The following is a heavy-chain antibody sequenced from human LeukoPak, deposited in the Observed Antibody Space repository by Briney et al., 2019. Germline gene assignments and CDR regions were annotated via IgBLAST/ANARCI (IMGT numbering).Heavy chain of an antibody. CDR1: GFTFSSYG. CDR3: AKEQGVITDY. Sequence: GESLRLSCAASGFTFSSYGMHWVRQAPGKGLEWVAVISYDGSNKYYADSVKGRFTISRDNSKNTLYLQMNSLRAEDTAVYYCAKEQGVITDYWGQGTLVTVSS. V-gene: IGHV3-30*18. J-gene: IGHJ4*02. D-gene: IGHD3-10*01. CDR2: ISYDGSNK.